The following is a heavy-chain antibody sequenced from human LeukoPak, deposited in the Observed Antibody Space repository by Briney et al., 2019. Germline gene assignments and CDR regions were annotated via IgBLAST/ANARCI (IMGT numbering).Heavy chain of an antibody. CDR1: GGSISSSSYY. V-gene: IGHV4-39*07. Sequence: SETLSLTCTVSGGSISSSSYYWGWIRQPPAKGLEWIGGIYYSGSTYYNPSLKSRVTISVDTSKNQFSLKLSSVTAADTAVYYCARIIAARPGPSWGQGTLVTVSS. J-gene: IGHJ5*02. CDR3: ARIIAARPGPS. D-gene: IGHD6-6*01. CDR2: IYYSGST.